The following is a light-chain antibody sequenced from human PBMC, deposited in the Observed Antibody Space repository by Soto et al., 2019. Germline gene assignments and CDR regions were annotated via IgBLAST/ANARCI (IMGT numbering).Light chain of an antibody. CDR3: QQYNNWPPFT. V-gene: IGKV3-15*01. CDR1: QSVAIN. CDR2: GAS. J-gene: IGKJ3*01. Sequence: EIVMTQSPATLSVSPGERATLSCMASQSVAINLAWYQQKPGQPPRLLIYGASTRATGIPARFSGSGSGTEFTLTISSLQSADFAVYYCQQYNNWPPFTFGPGTKVDIK.